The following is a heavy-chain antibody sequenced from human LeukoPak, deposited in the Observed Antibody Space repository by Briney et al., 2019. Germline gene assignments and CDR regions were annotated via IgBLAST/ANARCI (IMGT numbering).Heavy chain of an antibody. CDR1: GYTFTSYD. J-gene: IGHJ6*03. CDR3: ARGICSGGSCGYYYYYYYMDV. Sequence: ASVKVSCKASGYTFTSYDINWVRQATGQGLEWMGWMNPNSGNTGYAQKFQGRVTMTRNTSISTAYMELSSLRSEDTAVYYCARGICSGGSCGYYYYYYYMDVWGKGTTVTISS. CDR2: MNPNSGNT. D-gene: IGHD2-15*01. V-gene: IGHV1-8*01.